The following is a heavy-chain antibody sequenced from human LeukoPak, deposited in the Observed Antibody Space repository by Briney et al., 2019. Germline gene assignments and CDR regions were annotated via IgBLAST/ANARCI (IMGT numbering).Heavy chain of an antibody. Sequence: GGSLRLSCAASGFTFSSYAMSWVRQAPGKGLEWVSAISGSGGSTYYADSVKGRFTISRDNSKNTLYLQMNSLRAEDTAVYYCASSLTPIAVAGIDYWGQGTLVTVSS. D-gene: IGHD6-19*01. CDR1: GFTFSSYA. V-gene: IGHV3-23*01. J-gene: IGHJ4*02. CDR3: ASSLTPIAVAGIDY. CDR2: ISGSGGST.